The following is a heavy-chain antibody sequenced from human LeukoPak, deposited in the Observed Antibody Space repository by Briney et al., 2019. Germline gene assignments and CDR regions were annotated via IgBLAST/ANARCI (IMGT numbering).Heavy chain of an antibody. V-gene: IGHV5-51*01. CDR3: SRGMVRGVITGATDY. J-gene: IGHJ4*02. CDR2: IYPGDSDD. D-gene: IGHD3-10*01. CDR1: GYSFTNYW. Sequence: GESLKISCKGSGYSFTNYWIAWVRQMPGKGLEWMGIIYPGDSDDRYSPSFRGQVTISVDKSISTAYLQWSSLKASDTAMYYCSRGMVRGVITGATDYWGQGTLVTVSS.